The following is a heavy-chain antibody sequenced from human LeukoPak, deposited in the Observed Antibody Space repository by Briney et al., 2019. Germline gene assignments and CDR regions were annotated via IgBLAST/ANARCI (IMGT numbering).Heavy chain of an antibody. CDR1: GFTFNNYA. CDR3: ASLDTAKQPLANH. V-gene: IGHV3-7*03. Sequence: TGGSLRLSCVASGFTFNNYAMSWVRQAPGKGLEWVANIREERGQEYYVDSVKGRFTISKNSAKNSLYLQMNTLRVEDTAMYYCASLDTAKQPLANHWGQGTLVTVSS. CDR2: IREERGQE. D-gene: IGHD5-18*01. J-gene: IGHJ5*02.